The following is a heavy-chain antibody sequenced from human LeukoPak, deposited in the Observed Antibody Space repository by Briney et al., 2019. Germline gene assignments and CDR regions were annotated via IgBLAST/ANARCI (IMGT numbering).Heavy chain of an antibody. CDR2: ISESDGST. Sequence: GGSLRLSCAASGFTFSSFAMSWVRQAPGKGLEWLSAISESDGSTHYADSVKGRFTISRDNSKNTLYLQMNSLGADDTAVYFCAKDISQGYTFGSIEEDYWGQGTLVTVSS. CDR1: GFTFSSFA. V-gene: IGHV3-23*01. J-gene: IGHJ4*02. D-gene: IGHD5-18*01. CDR3: AKDISQGYTFGSIEEDY.